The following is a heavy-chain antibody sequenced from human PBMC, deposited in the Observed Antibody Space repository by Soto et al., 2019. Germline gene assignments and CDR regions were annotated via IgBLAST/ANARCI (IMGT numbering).Heavy chain of an antibody. J-gene: IGHJ4*02. Sequence: PGGSLRLSCAASGFTFDDYAMHWVRQAPGKGLEWVSGISWNSGSIGYADSVKGRFTISRDNAKNSLYLQMNSLRAEDTALYYCANQITGIAAAGTLGPVDYWGQGTLVTVSS. CDR1: GFTFDDYA. V-gene: IGHV3-9*01. D-gene: IGHD6-13*01. CDR3: ANQITGIAAAGTLGPVDY. CDR2: ISWNSGSI.